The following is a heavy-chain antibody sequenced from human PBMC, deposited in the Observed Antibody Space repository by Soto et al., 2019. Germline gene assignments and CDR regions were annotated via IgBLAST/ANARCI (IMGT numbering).Heavy chain of an antibody. CDR2: ISTYNGNT. CDR3: ARGYKDNDYYYGMDV. Sequence: QVQLVQSGAEVQKPGASVKVSCKASGYTFTNYEINWVRQAHGQGLEWMGWISTYNGNTIYAQKVQGRVTMTTDRSTSTAYMELRSLRSDDTAVYYCARGYKDNDYYYGMDVWGQGTTVTVSS. CDR1: GYTFTNYE. D-gene: IGHD2-15*01. J-gene: IGHJ6*02. V-gene: IGHV1-18*01.